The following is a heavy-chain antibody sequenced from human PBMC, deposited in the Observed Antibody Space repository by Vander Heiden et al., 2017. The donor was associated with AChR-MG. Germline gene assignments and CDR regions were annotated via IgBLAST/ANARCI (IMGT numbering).Heavy chain of an antibody. CDR1: GFTFSTYR. D-gene: IGHD1-26*01. J-gene: IGHJ4*02. CDR3: VRDSDWELLDY. Sequence: EVQLVESGGGLVQPGGSLRLSCAASGFTFSTYRMNWVRQAPGKGLEWVSHISSSSRTIYYADSVKGRFTISRDNAKNSLYLQMNSLRAEDTALYYCVRDSDWELLDYWGLGTLVTVSS. V-gene: IGHV3-48*01. CDR2: ISSSSRTI.